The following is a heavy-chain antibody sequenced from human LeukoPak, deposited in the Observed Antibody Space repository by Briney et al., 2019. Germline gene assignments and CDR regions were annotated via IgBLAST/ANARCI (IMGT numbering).Heavy chain of an antibody. CDR2: IYYSGST. V-gene: IGHV4-59*01. J-gene: IGHJ3*02. Sequence: SETLSLTCTVSGDSISSYYWSWIRQPPGKGLEWIGYIYYSGSTNYNPSLKSRVTISVDTSKNQFSLKLSSVTAADTAVYYCARGTYYYDSSGYYGAFDIWGQGTMVTVSS. CDR1: GDSISSYY. D-gene: IGHD3-22*01. CDR3: ARGTYYYDSSGYYGAFDI.